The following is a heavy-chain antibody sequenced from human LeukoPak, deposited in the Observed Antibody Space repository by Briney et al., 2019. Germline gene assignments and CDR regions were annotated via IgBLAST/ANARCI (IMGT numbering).Heavy chain of an antibody. J-gene: IGHJ3*02. Sequence: PGGSLRLSCEASGFTFSNVWMNWVRQAPGKGLEWIGRIKTKTDGGTTEYAAPVKGRFTISRDDSKSIAYLQMNSLKTEDTAVYYCTSDLGPTGAFDIWGQGTMVTVSS. CDR2: IKTKTDGGTT. D-gene: IGHD3-16*01. V-gene: IGHV3-15*01. CDR1: GFTFSNVW. CDR3: TSDLGPTGAFDI.